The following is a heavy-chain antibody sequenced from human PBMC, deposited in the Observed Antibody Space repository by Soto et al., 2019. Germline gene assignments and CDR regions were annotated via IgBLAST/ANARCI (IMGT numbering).Heavy chain of an antibody. CDR1: GFSLNTGGVG. Sequence: QITLKESGPTVVKPTQTLTLTCSLSGFSLNTGGVGVGWIRQPPGKALEWLAVIYWDDDKSWNPSLRDRLTINRDAVDDQVVVTVTNMDPVDTGTYYCARRRGGFGGGWTTPYFDYWGQGTLVTVSS. J-gene: IGHJ4*02. V-gene: IGHV2-5*02. CDR2: IYWDDDK. D-gene: IGHD6-19*01. CDR3: ARRRGGFGGGWTTPYFDY.